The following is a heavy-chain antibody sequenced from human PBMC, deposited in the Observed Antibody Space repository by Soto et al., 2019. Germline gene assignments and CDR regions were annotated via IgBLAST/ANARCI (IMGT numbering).Heavy chain of an antibody. J-gene: IGHJ4*02. V-gene: IGHV3-48*03. CDR1: GFTISGYE. Sequence: PGESLSLSCAVSGFTISGYEMNWVRQAPGKGLEWVAYISSSGDTIYYADSVKGRFTISRDNAKNSLYLQMNSMRAEDTAIYYCAGERDDFFDYWGQGTLVTVSS. CDR3: AGERDDFFDY. D-gene: IGHD3-3*01. CDR2: ISSSGDTI.